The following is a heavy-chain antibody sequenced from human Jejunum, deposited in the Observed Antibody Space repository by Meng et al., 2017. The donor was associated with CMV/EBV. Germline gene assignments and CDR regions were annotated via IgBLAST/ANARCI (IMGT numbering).Heavy chain of an antibody. CDR3: ARKYCGSSNCYPFDY. Sequence: GGSFSGYYWSWIRQSPGQGLEWIGQINHSGSASYNPSLRRRVTISEDTFKNQFSLRLTSVTAADTAIYYCARKYCGSSNCYPFDYWGQGELVTVSS. CDR2: INHSGSA. V-gene: IGHV4-34*01. CDR1: GGSFSGYY. D-gene: IGHD2-2*01. J-gene: IGHJ4*02.